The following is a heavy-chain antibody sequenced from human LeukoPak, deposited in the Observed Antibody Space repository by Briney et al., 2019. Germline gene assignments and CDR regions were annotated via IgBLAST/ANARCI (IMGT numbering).Heavy chain of an antibody. V-gene: IGHV5-51*01. CDR3: ARQGSCSSTSCYDELDY. J-gene: IGHJ4*02. Sequence: GESLKISCKGSGYSFTSYWIGWVRQMPGKGLEWMGTIYPGDSDTRNSPSFQGQVIISADKSISTAYLQWSSLKASDTAMYYCARQGSCSSTSCYDELDYWGQGTLVTVSS. CDR2: IYPGDSDT. D-gene: IGHD2-2*01. CDR1: GYSFTSYW.